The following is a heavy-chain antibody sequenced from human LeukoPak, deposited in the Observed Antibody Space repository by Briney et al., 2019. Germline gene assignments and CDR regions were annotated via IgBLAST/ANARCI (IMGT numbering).Heavy chain of an antibody. J-gene: IGHJ4*02. CDR2: VKEDGSQK. CDR1: GFTFSRYW. Sequence: PGGSLRLSCAASGFTFSRYWKSWVRQAPGKGLEWVASVKEDGSQKNYVDTVKGRFTISRDNAKKSLVLQMNSLRVEDTAVYYCAREAYWGPGTLATVSS. V-gene: IGHV3-7*01. CDR3: AREAY.